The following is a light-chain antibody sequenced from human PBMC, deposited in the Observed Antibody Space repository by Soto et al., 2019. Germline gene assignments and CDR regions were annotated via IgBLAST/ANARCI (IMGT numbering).Light chain of an antibody. CDR3: NSYTSSSTVV. J-gene: IGLJ1*01. V-gene: IGLV2-14*01. Sequence: QSVLTQPASVSGSPGQSITISCTGTSSDVGGYVSWYQQHPGKAPKLMIYEVYNRPSGVSNRFSGSRSGNTASLTISGLQSEDEAEYYCNSYTSSSTVVFGTGTKLTVL. CDR1: SSDVGGY. CDR2: EVY.